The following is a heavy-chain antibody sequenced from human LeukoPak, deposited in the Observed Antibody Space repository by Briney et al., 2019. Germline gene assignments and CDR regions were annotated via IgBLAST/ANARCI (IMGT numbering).Heavy chain of an antibody. CDR3: ARALVVPAVTFDY. J-gene: IGHJ4*02. CDR1: GFTFSSYW. V-gene: IGHV3-7*03. CDR2: IKQDGSEK. D-gene: IGHD2-2*01. Sequence: GGSLRLSCAASGFTFSSYWMSWVRQAPGKGLEWXXNIKQDGSEKYYVDSVKGRFTISRDNAKNSLYLQMNSLRAEDTAVYYCARALVVPAVTFDYWGQGTLVTVSS.